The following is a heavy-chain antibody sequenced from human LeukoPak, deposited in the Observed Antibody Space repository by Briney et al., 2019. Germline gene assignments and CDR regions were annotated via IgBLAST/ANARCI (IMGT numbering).Heavy chain of an antibody. J-gene: IGHJ6*02. D-gene: IGHD1-1*01. CDR1: GGTFSSYA. CDR3: ARALESVGPTGYYYYGMDV. CDR2: IIPIFGTA. V-gene: IGHV1-69*13. Sequence: SVKVSCKASGGTFSSYAISWVRQAPGQGLEWMGEIIPIFGTANYAQKFQGRVTITADESTSTAYMELSSLRSEDTAVYYCARALESVGPTGYYYYGMDVWGQGTTVTVSS.